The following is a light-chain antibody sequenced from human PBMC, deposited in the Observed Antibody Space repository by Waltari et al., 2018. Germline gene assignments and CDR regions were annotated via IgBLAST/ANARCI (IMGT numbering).Light chain of an antibody. J-gene: IGLJ3*02. CDR2: STN. Sequence: QTVVTQEPSFSVSPGGTVTLTCGLSSGSVSTSYFVGWYQQTPGQAPRALIYSTNTRSSGVPERFSGSILGNKAALTITGAQADDESDYYCALYLGSGFSWVFGGGTKLTVL. CDR3: ALYLGSGFSWV. CDR1: SGSVSTSYF. V-gene: IGLV8-61*01.